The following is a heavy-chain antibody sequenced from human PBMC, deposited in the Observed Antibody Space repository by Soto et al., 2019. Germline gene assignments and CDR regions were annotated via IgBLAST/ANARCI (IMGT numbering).Heavy chain of an antibody. CDR1: GGTFSSYT. CDR3: ARANYYDSSGYTL. J-gene: IGHJ4*02. CDR2: IIPILGIA. D-gene: IGHD3-22*01. V-gene: IGHV1-69*02. Sequence: QVQLVQSGAEVKKPGSSLKVSCKASGGTFSSYTISWVRQAPGQGLEWMGRIIPILGIANYAQKFQGRVTITADKSTSTAYMELSSLRSEDTAVYYCARANYYDSSGYTLWGQGTLVTVSS.